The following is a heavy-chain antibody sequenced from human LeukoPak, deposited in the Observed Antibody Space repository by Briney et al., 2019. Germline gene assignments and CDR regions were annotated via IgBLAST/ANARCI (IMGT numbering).Heavy chain of an antibody. D-gene: IGHD3-22*01. J-gene: IGHJ4*02. CDR2: IYYTGST. V-gene: IGHV4-59*12. Sequence: SETLSLTCSVSGDSLSGYWWTWIRQPPGKGLEWIGIIYYTGSTDYNPSLKRRVTLSADTSKNQFSLKLTSVTAADTAVYYCTRRRYYDPVGLDFWGPGTLVTVSS. CDR3: TRRRYYDPVGLDF. CDR1: GDSLSGYW.